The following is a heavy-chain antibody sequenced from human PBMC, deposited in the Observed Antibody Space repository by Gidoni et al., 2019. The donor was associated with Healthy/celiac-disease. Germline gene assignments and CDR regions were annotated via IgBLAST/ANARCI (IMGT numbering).Heavy chain of an antibody. J-gene: IGHJ5*02. Sequence: QITLKESGPTLVKPTQTLTLTCTFSGFSLSTSGVGLGWIRPPPGKALEWLALIYWDDDKRYSPSLKSRLTITKDTSKNQVVLTMTNMDPVDTATYYCAHRPGSGDYYDSRAWFDPWGQGTLVTVSS. CDR3: AHRPGSGDYYDSRAWFDP. V-gene: IGHV2-5*02. CDR1: GFSLSTSGVG. CDR2: IYWDDDK. D-gene: IGHD3-22*01.